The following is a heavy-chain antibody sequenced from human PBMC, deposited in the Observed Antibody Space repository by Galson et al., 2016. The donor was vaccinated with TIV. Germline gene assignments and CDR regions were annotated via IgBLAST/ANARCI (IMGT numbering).Heavy chain of an antibody. CDR1: GFTFSTYA. V-gene: IGHV3-23*01. Sequence: SLRLSCAASGFTFSTYAMNWVRQAPGKGLEWVSGIVGTGGTTYYADSVKGRFTISRDNSKNTLYLQMNSLRAEDTAVYYCAKRKNYGGDAFDLWGQGTLGTVS. CDR2: IVGTGGTT. J-gene: IGHJ3*01. CDR3: AKRKNYGGDAFDL. D-gene: IGHD4-23*01.